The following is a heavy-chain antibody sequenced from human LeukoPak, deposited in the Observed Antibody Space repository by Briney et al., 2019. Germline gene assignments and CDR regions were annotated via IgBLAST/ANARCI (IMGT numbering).Heavy chain of an antibody. CDR2: INHSGST. Sequence: KPSETLSLTCTVSGGSVSSRDYYWSWIRQPPGKGLEWIGEINHSGSTNYNPSLKSRVTISVDTSKNQFSLKLSSVTAADTAVYYCARGRDYYDSSGYPLYFDYWGQGTLVTVSS. CDR1: GGSVSSRDYY. D-gene: IGHD3-22*01. V-gene: IGHV4-34*01. CDR3: ARGRDYYDSSGYPLYFDY. J-gene: IGHJ4*02.